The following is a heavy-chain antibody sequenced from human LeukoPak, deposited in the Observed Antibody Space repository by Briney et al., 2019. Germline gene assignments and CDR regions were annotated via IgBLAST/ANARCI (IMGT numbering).Heavy chain of an antibody. V-gene: IGHV3-7*03. J-gene: IGHJ5*02. D-gene: IGHD3-22*01. Sequence: GGSLRLSCAASGFTFSSYWMSWVRQAPGKGLEWVANIKQDGSEKYYVDSVKGRFTISRDNAKNSLYLQMISLRAEDTAVYYCAKDFYYYDSSGYYGYNWFDPRGQGTLVTVSS. CDR1: GFTFSSYW. CDR2: IKQDGSEK. CDR3: AKDFYYYDSSGYYGYNWFDP.